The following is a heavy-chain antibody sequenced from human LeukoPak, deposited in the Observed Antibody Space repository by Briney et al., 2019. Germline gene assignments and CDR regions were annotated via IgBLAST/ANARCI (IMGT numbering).Heavy chain of an antibody. V-gene: IGHV1-46*01. CDR1: GYTFTSYY. Sequence: ASVKVSCRASGYTFTSYYMHWVRQAPGQGLEWMGIINPSGGSTSYAQKFQGRVTMTRDMSTSTVYMELSSLRSEDTAVYYCAGEGVGATKPVDYWGQGTLVTVSS. CDR3: AGEGVGATKPVDY. J-gene: IGHJ4*02. D-gene: IGHD1-26*01. CDR2: INPSGGST.